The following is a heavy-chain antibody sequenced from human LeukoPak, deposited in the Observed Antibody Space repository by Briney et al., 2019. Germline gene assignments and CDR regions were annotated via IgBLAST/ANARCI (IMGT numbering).Heavy chain of an antibody. CDR1: GFTFSSYS. J-gene: IGHJ5*02. CDR3: ARAGSSWYWFDP. D-gene: IGHD6-13*01. V-gene: IGHV3-21*01. Sequence: GRSLRLSCAASGFTFSSYSMNWVRQAPRKGLEWLSSISSSSSYIYYADSVKGRFTISRDNAKNSLYLQMNSLRAEDTAVYYCARAGSSWYWFDPWGQGTLVTVSS. CDR2: ISSSSSYI.